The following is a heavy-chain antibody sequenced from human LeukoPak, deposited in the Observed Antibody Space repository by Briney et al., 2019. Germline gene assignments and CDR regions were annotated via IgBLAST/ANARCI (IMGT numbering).Heavy chain of an antibody. CDR2: IYPGDSYT. CDR3: ARRRSGSYTEVFDY. V-gene: IGHV5-51*01. CDR1: GYSFTSYW. D-gene: IGHD1-26*01. Sequence: GDSLKISCKGCGYSFTSYWSWWGRQIPGKGLGCVGIIYPGDSYTRYSTSYQGQVTISADKSISTAYLQWSSLKASDTPMYYCARRRSGSYTEVFDYWGQGTLVTVSS. J-gene: IGHJ4*02.